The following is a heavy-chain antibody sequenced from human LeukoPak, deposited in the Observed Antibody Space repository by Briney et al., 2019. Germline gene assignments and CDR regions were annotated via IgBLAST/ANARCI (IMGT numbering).Heavy chain of an antibody. V-gene: IGHV4-34*01. CDR3: ARGLHADIVLMVYAIRRFGYFDY. D-gene: IGHD2-8*01. CDR1: GFTFSRYW. CDR2: INHSGST. J-gene: IGHJ4*02. Sequence: GSLRLSCVGSGFTFSRYWLNWVRQAPGKGLEWIGEINHSGSTNYNPSLKSRVTISVDTSKNQFSLKLSSVTAADTAVYYCARGLHADIVLMVYAIRRFGYFDYWGQGTLVTVSS.